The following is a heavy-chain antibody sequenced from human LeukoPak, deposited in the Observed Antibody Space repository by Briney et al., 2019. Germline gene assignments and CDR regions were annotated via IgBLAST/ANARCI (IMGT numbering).Heavy chain of an antibody. Sequence: GGSLGLSCAASGFTFSSHWMSWVRQAPGKGLEWVANIKEDGGVKYYVASVRGRFTISRDNAKNLLTLQMNSLRAEDTAVYFCARTAYCGDACYYYFDYWGQGTLVTVSS. CDR3: ARTAYCGDACYYYFDY. J-gene: IGHJ4*02. CDR1: GFTFSSHW. CDR2: IKEDGGVK. D-gene: IGHD2-21*02. V-gene: IGHV3-7*01.